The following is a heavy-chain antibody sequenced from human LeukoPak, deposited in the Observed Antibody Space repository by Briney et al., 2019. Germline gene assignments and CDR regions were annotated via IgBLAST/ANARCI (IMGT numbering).Heavy chain of an antibody. Sequence: SQTLSLTCTVSGGSISSGSYYWRWIRQLAGKGLEWIGRIYTSGSTNYNPSLKSRVTISVDTSKNQFSLKLSSVTAADTAVYYCARAPDDFWSGYFDYWGQGTLVTVSS. CDR2: IYTSGST. D-gene: IGHD3-3*01. CDR1: GGSISSGSYY. V-gene: IGHV4-61*02. J-gene: IGHJ4*02. CDR3: ARAPDDFWSGYFDY.